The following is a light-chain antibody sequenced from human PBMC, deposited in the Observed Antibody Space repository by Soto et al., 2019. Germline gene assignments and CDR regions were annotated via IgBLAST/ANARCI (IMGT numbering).Light chain of an antibody. V-gene: IGKV1-33*01. J-gene: IGKJ4*01. CDR1: QDIRNY. CDR2: AAS. CDR3: QQYDSPRWT. Sequence: DMQMPHSRSSLSASVGARGASTCQASQDIRNYLTWYQQKPGQAPKILIYAASNLETGVPSRFSGSGSGTDFTLTISSLQPEDIATYYCQQYDSPRWTFGGGTKVDIK.